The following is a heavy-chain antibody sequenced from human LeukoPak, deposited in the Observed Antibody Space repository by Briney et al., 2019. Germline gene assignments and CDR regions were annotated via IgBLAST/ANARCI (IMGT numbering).Heavy chain of an antibody. J-gene: IGHJ4*02. CDR3: AREGEGGFDY. Sequence: PGGSLRLSCAASGFTFSRYWMSWVRQAPGKGLEWVANIKQDGSEKSYVDSVRGRFTIARDNAKNSLSLQMNSLRAEDTAVYYCAREGEGGFDYWGQGTLVTVSS. D-gene: IGHD3-16*01. V-gene: IGHV3-7*01. CDR1: GFTFSRYW. CDR2: IKQDGSEK.